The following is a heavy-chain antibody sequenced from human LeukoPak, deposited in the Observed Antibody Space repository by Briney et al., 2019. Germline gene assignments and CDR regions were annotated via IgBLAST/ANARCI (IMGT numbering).Heavy chain of an antibody. Sequence: GGSLRLSCAASGFTFSSYAMSWVRQAPGKGLEWVSGINWNSDSIGYADSVKGRFTTSRDNAKNSLYLQMNSLRAEDTAFYYCVRQLVSWGQGTLVTVSS. CDR3: VRQLVS. CDR1: GFTFSSYA. V-gene: IGHV3-9*01. CDR2: INWNSDSI. D-gene: IGHD5-18*01. J-gene: IGHJ5*02.